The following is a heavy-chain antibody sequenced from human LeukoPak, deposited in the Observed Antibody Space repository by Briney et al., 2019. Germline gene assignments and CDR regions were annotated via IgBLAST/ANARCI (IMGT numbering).Heavy chain of an antibody. J-gene: IGHJ4*02. CDR2: VSRDGINT. V-gene: IGHV3-30*03. CDR1: SFTFSSSV. D-gene: IGHD1-20*01. CDR3: ARGDNWNGQEFDY. Sequence: PGGFLRLSCVASSFTFSSSVMHWVRQAPGKGLEWVAVVSRDGINTFHADSVKGRFTISRDNSKNTLYLEMNSLRAEDTAVYYCARGDNWNGQEFDYWGQGTLVTVSS.